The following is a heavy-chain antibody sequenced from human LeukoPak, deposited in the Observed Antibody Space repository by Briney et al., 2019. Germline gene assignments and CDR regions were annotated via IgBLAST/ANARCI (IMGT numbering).Heavy chain of an antibody. V-gene: IGHV3-64D*06. J-gene: IGHJ4*02. Sequence: GGSLRLSCSASGFTLFWHVMHWVRQAPGKALEYVSFIHHNGEITSYADSVRGRFTVSRDNSKNTLFLELSSLRVDDTAVYYCARDMSGTYSFDYWGQGTLVTVSS. D-gene: IGHD1-26*01. CDR2: IHHNGEIT. CDR1: GFTLFWHV. CDR3: ARDMSGTYSFDY.